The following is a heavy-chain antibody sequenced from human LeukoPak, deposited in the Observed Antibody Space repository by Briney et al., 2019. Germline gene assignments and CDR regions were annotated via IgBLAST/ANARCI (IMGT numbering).Heavy chain of an antibody. V-gene: IGHV4-39*07. CDR3: ARGGGSWRDYYYMDV. J-gene: IGHJ6*03. Sequence: PSETLSLTCTVSGGSISSSSYYWGWLRQPPGKGLEWIGSIYYSGSTYYNPSLKSRVTISVDRSKNQFSLKLSSVTAADTAVYYCARGGGSWRDYYYMDVWGKGTTVTVSS. CDR2: IYYSGST. CDR1: GGSISSSSYY. D-gene: IGHD1-1*01.